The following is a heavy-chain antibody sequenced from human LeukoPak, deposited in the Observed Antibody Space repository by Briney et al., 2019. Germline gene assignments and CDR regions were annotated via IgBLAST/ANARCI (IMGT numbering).Heavy chain of an antibody. D-gene: IGHD5-18*01. CDR3: AAGRPYSLLDY. CDR2: FDVIDGET. V-gene: IGHV1-24*01. CDR1: GSSLTELS. Sequence: GASVKVSCTVSGSSLTELSLYWVRQAPGKGLEWMGGFDVIDGETFYAQKFQGRVTMTEDSSADTACMELRSLTSDDTALYYCAAGRPYSLLDYWGQGTLVTVSS. J-gene: IGHJ4*02.